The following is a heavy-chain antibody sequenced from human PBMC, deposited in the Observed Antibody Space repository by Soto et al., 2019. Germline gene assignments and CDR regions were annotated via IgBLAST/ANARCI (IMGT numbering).Heavy chain of an antibody. CDR2: ISYDGSNK. CDR1: GFTFSSYG. D-gene: IGHD6-6*01. J-gene: IGHJ4*02. Sequence: QVQQVESGGGVVQPGRSLRLSCAASGFTFSSYGMHWVRQAPGKGLEWVAVISYDGSNKYYADSVKGRFTISRDNSKNTLYLQMNSLRAEDTAVYYCAKAGYSSSSFDYWGQGTLVTVSS. CDR3: AKAGYSSSSFDY. V-gene: IGHV3-30*18.